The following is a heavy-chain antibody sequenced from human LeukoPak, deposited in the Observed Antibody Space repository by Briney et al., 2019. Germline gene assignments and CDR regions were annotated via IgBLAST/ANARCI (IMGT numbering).Heavy chain of an antibody. J-gene: IGHJ4*02. Sequence: SETLSLTCTVSGGSISSSSDYWDWIRRPPEKGLEWIGSISNSGSIFYNPSLKSRVTISADTSKNQFSLKLSSVTAADTAVYYCARRGSKYSVNDFRPSIDYWGQGTLVTVSS. CDR2: ISNSGSI. V-gene: IGHV4-39*01. CDR3: ARRGSKYSVNDFRPSIDY. CDR1: GGSISSSSDY. D-gene: IGHD5/OR15-5a*01.